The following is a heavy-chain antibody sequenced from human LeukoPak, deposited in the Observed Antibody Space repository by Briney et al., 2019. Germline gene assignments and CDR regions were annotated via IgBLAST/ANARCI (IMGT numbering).Heavy chain of an antibody. CDR2: ISYDGCNK. D-gene: IGHD3-9*01. Sequence: GGSLRLSCAASGFTFSSYAMHWVRQAPGKGLEWVAVISYDGCNKYYADSVKGRFTISRDNSKNTLYLQMNSLRAEDTAVYYCARELPIYYFDYWGQGTLVTVSS. J-gene: IGHJ4*02. V-gene: IGHV3-30-3*01. CDR1: GFTFSSYA. CDR3: ARELPIYYFDY.